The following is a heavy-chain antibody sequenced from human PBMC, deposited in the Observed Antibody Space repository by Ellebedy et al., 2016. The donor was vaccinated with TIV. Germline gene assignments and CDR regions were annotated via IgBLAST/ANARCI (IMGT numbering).Heavy chain of an antibody. D-gene: IGHD3-16*01. CDR1: GSTIRAHW. J-gene: IGHJ5*02. V-gene: IGHV3-15*07. Sequence: GESLKISXVASGSTIRAHWMNWVRQTPGKGLEWVGRVKSMAGGGTTDYIAPVKGRFIISRDDSKETVYPDMSSLKIEDTAVYYCNTARYGVGSAWGPGTLVTVSS. CDR3: NTARYGVGSA. CDR2: VKSMAGGGTT.